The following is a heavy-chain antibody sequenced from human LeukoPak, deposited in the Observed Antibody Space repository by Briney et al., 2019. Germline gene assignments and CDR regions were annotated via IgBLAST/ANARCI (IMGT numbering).Heavy chain of an antibody. V-gene: IGHV4-61*02. CDR3: ARGRVAFWEGGAY. Sequence: SQTLSLTCTVSGGSISSGSYYWSWIRQPAGKGLEWIGRIYTSGSTNYNPSLKSRVTISVDTSKNQFSLKLSSVTAADTAVYYCARGRVAFWEGGAYWGQGTLVTVSS. CDR1: GGSISSGSYY. D-gene: IGHD3-10*01. CDR2: IYTSGST. J-gene: IGHJ4*02.